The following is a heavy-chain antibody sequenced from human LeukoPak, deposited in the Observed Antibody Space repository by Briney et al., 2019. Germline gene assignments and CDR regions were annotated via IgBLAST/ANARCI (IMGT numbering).Heavy chain of an antibody. CDR3: AKDRDYSSSWPRYYFDY. CDR1: GFTFSNYG. CDR2: IRYDGSSK. D-gene: IGHD6-13*01. J-gene: IGHJ4*02. V-gene: IGHV3-30*02. Sequence: GGSLRLSCAASGFTFSNYGMHWVRQAPGKGLEWVAFIRYDGSSKYYADSVKGRFTISRDNSKNTLYLQMNSLRVEDAAVYYCAKDRDYSSSWPRYYFDYWGQGTLVTFSS.